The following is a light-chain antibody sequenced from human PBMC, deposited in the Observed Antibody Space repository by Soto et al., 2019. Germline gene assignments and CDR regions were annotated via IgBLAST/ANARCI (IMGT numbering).Light chain of an antibody. CDR3: QQYNRYSLT. Sequence: DIQMTQSPSTLSASVGDRVTITCRASQSISSWLAWYQQKPGKAPKLLIYDASSLESGVPSRFSGSGSDTELTLTIHNLQPDDFATYHCQQYNRYSLTFGGGTKVEIK. CDR1: QSISSW. J-gene: IGKJ4*01. CDR2: DAS. V-gene: IGKV1-5*01.